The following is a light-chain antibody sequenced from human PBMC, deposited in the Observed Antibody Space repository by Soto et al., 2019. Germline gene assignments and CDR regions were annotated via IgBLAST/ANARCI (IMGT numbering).Light chain of an antibody. Sequence: IILTHSASTLSFSRAERAPVSCRPSQTVSSNYLAWYQQRPGQPPRLLIYGASTRATGIPARSSGSGSGTEFTLTISSLQSEDFAVYYCQQYNNWPITFGQGTRLEIK. V-gene: IGKV3-15*01. J-gene: IGKJ5*01. CDR2: GAS. CDR3: QQYNNWPIT. CDR1: QTVSSN.